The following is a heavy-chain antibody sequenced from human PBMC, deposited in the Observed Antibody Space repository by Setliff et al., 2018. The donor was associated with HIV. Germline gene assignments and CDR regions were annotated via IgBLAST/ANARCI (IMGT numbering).Heavy chain of an antibody. CDR3: ARDGVHGA. CDR1: GFTSGFTFTNYW. Sequence: PGGSLRLSCAASGFTSGFTFTNYWMSWVRQAPGKGLEWVANIKEDGSEKYYVDSVRGRFTISRDNAKNSLYLQMNSLRAEDTAVYYSARDGVHGAWGQGTLVTVSS. CDR2: IKEDGSEK. D-gene: IGHD3-3*01. J-gene: IGHJ5*02. V-gene: IGHV3-7*03.